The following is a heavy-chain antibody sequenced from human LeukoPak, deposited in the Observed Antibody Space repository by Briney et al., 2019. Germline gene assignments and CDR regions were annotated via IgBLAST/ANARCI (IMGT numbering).Heavy chain of an antibody. CDR2: VNPFNGNT. CDR1: GYTFSSYG. V-gene: IGHV1-18*01. Sequence: ASVKVSCNASGYTFSSYGIIWVRQSPGQRLQWMGWVNPFNGNTDYAPKLQGRVTMTTDTSTTTAYMELRSLTSDDTAVYYCARRGGSYSHSDFWGQGTLVTVSS. J-gene: IGHJ4*02. CDR3: ARRGGSYSHSDF. D-gene: IGHD1-26*01.